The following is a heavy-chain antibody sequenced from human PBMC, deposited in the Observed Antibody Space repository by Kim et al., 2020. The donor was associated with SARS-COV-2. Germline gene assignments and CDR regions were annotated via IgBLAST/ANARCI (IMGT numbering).Heavy chain of an antibody. J-gene: IGHJ2*01. D-gene: IGHD3-22*01. Sequence: QGRVTITRDTSASTAYMELSSLRSEDTAVYYCARVPYYDSSGYYDWYFDLWGRGTLVTVSS. CDR3: ARVPYYDSSGYYDWYFDL. V-gene: IGHV1-3*01.